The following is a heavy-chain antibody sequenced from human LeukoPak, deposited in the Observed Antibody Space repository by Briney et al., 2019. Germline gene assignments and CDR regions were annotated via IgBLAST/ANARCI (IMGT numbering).Heavy chain of an antibody. V-gene: IGHV3-66*01. CDR2: IYSGGST. Sequence: GGSLRLSCAASGFTVSSNHMSWVRQAPGKGLEWVSVIYSGGSTYYADSVKGRFTISRDNSKNTLYLQMNSLRAEDTAVYYCARDRIYYGMDVWGQGTTVTVSS. CDR1: GFTVSSNH. J-gene: IGHJ6*02. CDR3: ARDRIYYGMDV.